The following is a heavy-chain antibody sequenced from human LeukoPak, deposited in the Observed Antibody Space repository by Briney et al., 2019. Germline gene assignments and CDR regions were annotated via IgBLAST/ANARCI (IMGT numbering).Heavy chain of an antibody. CDR1: GYTFTSYG. D-gene: IGHD6-6*01. CDR2: ISAYNGNT. V-gene: IGHV1-18*01. J-gene: IGHJ5*02. Sequence: GASVKVSCKASGYTFTSYGISWVRQAPGQGLEWMGWISAYNGNTNYAQKLQGRVTMTTDTSTSTAYTELRSLRSDDTAVYYCARDRGKVAARGLDFDPWGQGTLVTVSS. CDR3: ARDRGKVAARGLDFDP.